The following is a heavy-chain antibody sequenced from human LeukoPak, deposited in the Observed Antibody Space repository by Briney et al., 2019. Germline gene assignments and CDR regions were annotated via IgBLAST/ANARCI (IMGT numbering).Heavy chain of an antibody. CDR3: AIPVGHSGYDHALNS. CDR1: VYTLTTHA. D-gene: IGHD5-12*01. V-gene: IGHV1-8*01. Sequence: GSVTVSLTTSVYTLTTHAINWVRQTPGQGVERIGWINPNSAKTGYAQKCPGRVTMTRNTSITTADMELSSLTSEDTAVYYCAIPVGHSGYDHALNSGGQGTQVTVSS. CDR2: INPNSAKT. J-gene: IGHJ4*02.